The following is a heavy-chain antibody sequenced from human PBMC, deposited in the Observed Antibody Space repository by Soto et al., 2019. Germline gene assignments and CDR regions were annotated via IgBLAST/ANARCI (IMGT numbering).Heavy chain of an antibody. J-gene: IGHJ6*03. CDR2: IYHSGST. CDR1: SGSISSSNW. D-gene: IGHD3-10*01. CDR3: AREGASGTMVRGSKANYYYYMDV. Sequence: QVQLQESGPGLVKPSGTLSLTCAVSSGSISSSNWWSWVRQPPGKGLEWIGEIYHSGSTNYNTSLKSRVTIAVDKSKNQFSLKLSSVTAADTAVYYCAREGASGTMVRGSKANYYYYMDVWGKGTTVTVSS. V-gene: IGHV4-4*02.